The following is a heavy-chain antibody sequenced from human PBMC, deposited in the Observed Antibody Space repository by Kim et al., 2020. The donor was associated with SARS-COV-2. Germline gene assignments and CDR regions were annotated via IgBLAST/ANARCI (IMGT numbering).Heavy chain of an antibody. CDR2: MNPNSGNT. V-gene: IGHV1-8*01. Sequence: ASVKVSCKASGYTFTSYDINWVRQATGQGLEWMGWMNPNSGNTGYAQKFQGRVTMTRNTSISTAYMELSSLRSEDTAVYYCARGQPQLHFDWLPRAHNNYGMDVWGQGTTVTVSS. J-gene: IGHJ6*02. D-gene: IGHD3-9*01. CDR1: GYTFTSYD. CDR3: ARGQPQLHFDWLPRAHNNYGMDV.